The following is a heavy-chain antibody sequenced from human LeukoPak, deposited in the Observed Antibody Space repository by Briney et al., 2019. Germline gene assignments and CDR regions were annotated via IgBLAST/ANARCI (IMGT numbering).Heavy chain of an antibody. CDR3: ARASELTRSSWYVPPFDS. D-gene: IGHD6-13*01. J-gene: IGHJ4*02. CDR1: GGTFSDYI. Sequence: AVKVSCKASGGTFSDYIVSWVRQAPGQGLEWMGRIIPTLSSANYAQKFQGRVTFTADKSTSTVYMELSSLRSEDTAVYYCARASELTRSSWYVPPFDSWGQGTLVTVSS. V-gene: IGHV1-69*08. CDR2: IIPTLSSA.